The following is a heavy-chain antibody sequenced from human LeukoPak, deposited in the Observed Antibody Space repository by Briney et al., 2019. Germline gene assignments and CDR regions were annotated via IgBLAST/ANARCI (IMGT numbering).Heavy chain of an antibody. CDR2: ISSNSRDI. Sequence: GGSLRLSGAASGFTFNTYSMNWVRQAPGKGLEWVSSISSNSRDIYYADSVKGRFTISRDNAKNSLHLQMNSLRAEDTAVYYCARDDRDISSYRFDYWGHGILVTVSS. V-gene: IGHV3-21*01. D-gene: IGHD6-6*01. CDR1: GFTFNTYS. CDR3: ARDDRDISSYRFDY. J-gene: IGHJ4*01.